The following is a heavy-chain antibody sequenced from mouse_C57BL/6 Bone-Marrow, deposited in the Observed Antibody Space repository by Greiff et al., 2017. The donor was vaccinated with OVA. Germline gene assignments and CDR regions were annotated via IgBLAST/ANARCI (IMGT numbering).Heavy chain of an antibody. D-gene: IGHD2-3*01. CDR1: GYTFTSYW. CDR3: TMGLLRFAY. CDR2: IDPSDSYT. Sequence: QVQLQQPGAELVMPGASVKLSCKASGYTFTSYWMHWVKQRPGQGLEWIGEIDPSDSYTNYNQKFKGKSTLTVDKSSSTAYMQLSSLTSEDSAVYYCTMGLLRFAYWGQGTLVTVSA. J-gene: IGHJ3*01. V-gene: IGHV1-69*01.